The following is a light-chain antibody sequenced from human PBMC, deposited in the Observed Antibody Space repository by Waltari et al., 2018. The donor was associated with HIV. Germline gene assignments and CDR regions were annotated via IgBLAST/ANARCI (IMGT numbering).Light chain of an antibody. CDR1: GGSITSNY. V-gene: IGLV6-57*01. Sequence: NFMLTQPHSVSESPGKTVTISCTRTGGSITSNYVQWYQRRPGGSPTTVFYEDDQRPAGVPGRFSGSIDSSSNSASLTISGLKPEDEADYYCQSSDRNNQVFGGGTKLTVL. CDR2: EDD. J-gene: IGLJ3*02. CDR3: QSSDRNNQV.